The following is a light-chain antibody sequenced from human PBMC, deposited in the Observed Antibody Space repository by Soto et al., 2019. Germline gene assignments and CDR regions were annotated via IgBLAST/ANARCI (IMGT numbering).Light chain of an antibody. Sequence: QSALTQPASVSGSPGQSITISCTGTSSDIGGYNYVSWYQQHPGKAPKLMIYEVSHRPSGVSNRFSASKSGNTASLTISGLQAEDEADYYCSSYTSSRTRVFGTGTKVTVL. CDR1: SSDIGGYNY. J-gene: IGLJ1*01. V-gene: IGLV2-14*01. CDR2: EVS. CDR3: SSYTSSRTRV.